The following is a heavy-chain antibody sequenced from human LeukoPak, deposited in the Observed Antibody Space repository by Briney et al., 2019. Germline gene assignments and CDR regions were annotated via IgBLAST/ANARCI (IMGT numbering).Heavy chain of an antibody. Sequence: GESLKISCKASGYSFTTSWIGLVRQMPGKGLEWMGIIYPGDSDTRYSPSFHGQVTISADRSISTAYLQWSSLKTSDTAMYYCARQRRGYSSSMDVWGQGTTVTVSS. CDR3: ARQRRGYSSSMDV. V-gene: IGHV5-51*01. D-gene: IGHD5-18*01. CDR2: IYPGDSDT. J-gene: IGHJ6*02. CDR1: GYSFTTSW.